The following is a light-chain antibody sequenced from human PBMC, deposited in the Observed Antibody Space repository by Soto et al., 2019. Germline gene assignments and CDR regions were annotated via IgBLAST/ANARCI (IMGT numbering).Light chain of an antibody. CDR2: TDN. Sequence: QSVLTQPPSASGTPGQRVTISCSGSTSNIGSNYVYWYQHLPGTAPKLLIYTDNQRPSGVSNRFSGSKSGNTASLTISGLQAEDEADYYCSSYTSSSTRVFGTGTKLTVL. V-gene: IGLV1-47*02. CDR1: TSNIGSNY. J-gene: IGLJ1*01. CDR3: SSYTSSSTRV.